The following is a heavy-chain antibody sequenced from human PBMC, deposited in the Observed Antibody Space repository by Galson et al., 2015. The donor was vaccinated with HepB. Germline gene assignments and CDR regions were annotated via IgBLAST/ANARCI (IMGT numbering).Heavy chain of an antibody. CDR3: ARRDSGWNVGVFDY. CDR1: GVSISGSSYY. Sequence: ETLSLTCSVSGVSISGSSYYWGWIRQPPGKGLEWIGSIYHSGSTYYNPSLKSRGTISVDTSKNQFSLKLSSVTVADTAIYYCARRDSGWNVGVFDYWGQGTLATVSS. CDR2: IYHSGST. V-gene: IGHV4-39*01. D-gene: IGHD6-19*01. J-gene: IGHJ4*02.